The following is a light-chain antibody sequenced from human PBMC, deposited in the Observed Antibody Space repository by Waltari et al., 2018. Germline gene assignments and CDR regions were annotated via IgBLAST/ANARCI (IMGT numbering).Light chain of an antibody. CDR1: SSAVGDYNF. CDR2: DVT. Sequence: QSALTQPASVSGSPGQSITISCTGTSSAVGDYNFVSWYQQHPGKAPKLIIYDVTNRPSGVSYRFSGSKSGNTASLTISGLQPEDEADYYCSSYTSSGTLVFGGGTKLTVL. J-gene: IGLJ2*01. CDR3: SSYTSSGTLV. V-gene: IGLV2-14*03.